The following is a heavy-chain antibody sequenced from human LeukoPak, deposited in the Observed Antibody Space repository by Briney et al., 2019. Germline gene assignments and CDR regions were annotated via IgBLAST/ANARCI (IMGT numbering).Heavy chain of an antibody. CDR3: GIAASPYYYYYYGMDV. CDR1: GGTFSSYA. V-gene: IGHV1-69*13. Sequence: SVKVSCKASGGTFSSYAISWVRQAPGQGLEWMGGIIPIFGTANYAQKFQGRVTINADESTSTAYMELSSLRSEDTAVYYCGIAASPYYYYYYGMDVWGQGTTVTVSS. J-gene: IGHJ6*02. CDR2: IIPIFGTA. D-gene: IGHD6-6*01.